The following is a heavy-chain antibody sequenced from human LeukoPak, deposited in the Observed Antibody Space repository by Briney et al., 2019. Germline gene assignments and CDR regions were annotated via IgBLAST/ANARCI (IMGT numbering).Heavy chain of an antibody. J-gene: IGHJ6*03. Sequence: GGSLRLSCAASGFTFSSYAMGWVRQAPGKGLEWVSAISGSGDTYYADSVKGRFTISRDNSKNTLYLQMNSLRAEDTAVYYCARDQWLSPYYYYYYMDVWGKGTTVTVSS. CDR1: GFTFSSYA. CDR2: ISGSGDT. CDR3: ARDQWLSPYYYYYYMDV. V-gene: IGHV3-23*01. D-gene: IGHD6-19*01.